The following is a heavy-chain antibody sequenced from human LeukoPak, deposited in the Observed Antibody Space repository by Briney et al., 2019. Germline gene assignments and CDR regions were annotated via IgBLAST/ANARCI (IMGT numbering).Heavy chain of an antibody. D-gene: IGHD3-22*01. CDR2: IYYSGST. Sequence: SETLSLTCTVSGGSISSSSYYWGWIRQPPGTGLEWIGSIYYSGSTYYNPSFKSRVTISVDTSKNQFSLKLSSVTAADTAVYYCATYSSGYYTLDYWGQGTLVTVSS. CDR1: GGSISSSSYY. J-gene: IGHJ4*02. CDR3: ATYSSGYYTLDY. V-gene: IGHV4-39*07.